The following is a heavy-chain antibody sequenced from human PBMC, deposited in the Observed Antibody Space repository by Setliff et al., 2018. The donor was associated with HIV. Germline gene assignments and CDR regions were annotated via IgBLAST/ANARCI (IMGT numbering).Heavy chain of an antibody. Sequence: GASVMVSCKASGYTFTGYYMHWLRQAPGQGLEWMGWINPNGGGTNFAQKFQGRVTMTRDTSISTAYMELSRLRSDDTAVYYCARNPDTSGYLYYYYYMDVWGKGTTVTVSS. CDR3: ARNPDTSGYLYYYYYMDV. CDR2: INPNGGGT. J-gene: IGHJ6*03. V-gene: IGHV1-2*02. D-gene: IGHD3-22*01. CDR1: GYTFTGYY.